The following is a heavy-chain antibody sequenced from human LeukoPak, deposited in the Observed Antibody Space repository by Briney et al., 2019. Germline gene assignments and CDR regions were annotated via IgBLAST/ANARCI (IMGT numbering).Heavy chain of an antibody. D-gene: IGHD3-22*01. CDR1: GFTFSTYA. J-gene: IGHJ4*02. CDR2: ISNNGRNK. Sequence: PGRSLRLSCAASGFTFSTYAIHWVRQAPGKGLEWVAFISNNGRNKDYADSVKGRFTISRDNPKNTLYLQVNSLRPDDTAVYYCTRDLTGHYSIDYWGQGTLVTVSS. CDR3: TRDLTGHYSIDY. V-gene: IGHV3-30*04.